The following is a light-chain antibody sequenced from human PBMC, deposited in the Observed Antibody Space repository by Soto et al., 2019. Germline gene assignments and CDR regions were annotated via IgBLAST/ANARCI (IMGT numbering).Light chain of an antibody. CDR3: QQRSSWPPGA. CDR2: DAS. CDR1: QNIDTY. Sequence: EIVLTQSPATLSLSPGERVSLSCRTSQNIDTYLAWYQQKGGQPPRLLIYDASIRTSGVPARFSGSGSGTDFTLTISGLEPEDFAVYYCQQRSSWPPGAFGQGTKLEIK. J-gene: IGKJ2*01. V-gene: IGKV3-11*01.